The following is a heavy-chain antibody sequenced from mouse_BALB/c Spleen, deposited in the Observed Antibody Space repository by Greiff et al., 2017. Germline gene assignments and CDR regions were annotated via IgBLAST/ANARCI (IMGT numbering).Heavy chain of an antibody. CDR1: GYTFTSYW. Sequence: QVQLQQSGAELVKPGASVKMSCKASGYTFTSYWMHWVKQRPGQGLEWIGVIDPSDSYTSYNQKFKGKATLTVDTSSSTAYMQLSSLTSEDSAVYYCTRGDTTVVATSPFDYWGQGTTLTVSS. V-gene: IGHV1S127*01. J-gene: IGHJ2*01. D-gene: IGHD1-1*01. CDR3: TRGDTTVVATSPFDY. CDR2: IDPSDSYT.